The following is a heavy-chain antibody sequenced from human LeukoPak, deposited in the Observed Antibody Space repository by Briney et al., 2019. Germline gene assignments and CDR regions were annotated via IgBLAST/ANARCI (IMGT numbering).Heavy chain of an antibody. D-gene: IGHD6-19*01. J-gene: IGHJ4*02. CDR1: GFTFNRNA. Sequence: GGSLILSCAASGFTFNRNAISWVRQAPGKGLEWVSTIGGSGDKTFYADSVKGRFTISRDNSKNMLHLQMSSLTGEDTALYYCVRRGDASSGWGDHDYWGQGALVNVSS. V-gene: IGHV3-23*01. CDR2: IGGSGDKT. CDR3: VRRGDASSGWGDHDY.